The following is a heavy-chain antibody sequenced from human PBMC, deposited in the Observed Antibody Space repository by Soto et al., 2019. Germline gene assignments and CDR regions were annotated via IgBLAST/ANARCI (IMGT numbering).Heavy chain of an antibody. CDR2: IDWDDDK. Sequence: SVPTLVNPTQTLTLTCTFSGFSLSTRAMCVSWIRQPPGKALEWLALIDWDDDKYYSTSLKTRLTISKDTSRNQVVLTMTNMAPVDTATYYCAQAVAAKGIEYWGQGTLVTVSS. CDR3: AQAVAAKGIEY. D-gene: IGHD6-19*01. CDR1: GFSLSTRAMC. V-gene: IGHV2-70*01. J-gene: IGHJ4*02.